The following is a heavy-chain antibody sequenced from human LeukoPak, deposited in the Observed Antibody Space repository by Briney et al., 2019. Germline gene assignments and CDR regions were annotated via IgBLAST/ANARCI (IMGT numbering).Heavy chain of an antibody. J-gene: IGHJ4*02. CDR3: ARSLAIAARIFDY. Sequence: SETLSLTCTVSGGSISNSSYYWGWIRQPPGKGLEWIGSMYYSGSTYYDPSLKSRATISVDTSKNQFSLKLSSVTAADTAVYYCARSLAIAARIFDYWGQGTLVTVSS. V-gene: IGHV4-39*01. CDR1: GGSISNSSYY. D-gene: IGHD6-6*01. CDR2: MYYSGST.